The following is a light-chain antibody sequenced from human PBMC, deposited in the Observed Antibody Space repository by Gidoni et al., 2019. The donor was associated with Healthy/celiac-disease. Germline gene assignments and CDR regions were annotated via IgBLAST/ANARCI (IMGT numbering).Light chain of an antibody. CDR1: QRVSSN. CDR2: GAS. J-gene: IGKJ2*01. Sequence: EIVMTQSPATLSVSPGERATLSCRASQRVSSNLAWYQQKPGQAPMLLIYGASTRATGIPARFSGSGSGTEFTLTISSLQSEDFAVYYCQQYNNWPGTFXQXTKLXIK. V-gene: IGKV3-15*01. CDR3: QQYNNWPGT.